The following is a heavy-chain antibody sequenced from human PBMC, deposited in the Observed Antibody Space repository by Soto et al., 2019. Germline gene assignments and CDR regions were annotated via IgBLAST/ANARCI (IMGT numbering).Heavy chain of an antibody. CDR3: ARDRGPGFYHFDS. CDR2: IYHSGST. Sequence: PSETLSLTCAVSGYSISTGFNWGWIRQPPGKGLEWIGSIYHSGSTYYNLSLKSRVTISADTSKNQISLKLISVTAADTALYYCARDRGPGFYHFDSWGQGTPVTVSS. D-gene: IGHD3-10*01. V-gene: IGHV4-38-2*02. CDR1: GYSISTGFN. J-gene: IGHJ4*02.